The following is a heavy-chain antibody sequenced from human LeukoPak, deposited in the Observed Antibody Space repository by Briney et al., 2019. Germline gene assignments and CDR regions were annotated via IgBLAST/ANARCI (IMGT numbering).Heavy chain of an antibody. V-gene: IGHV3-23*01. Sequence: GGSLRLSCAASGFTFSNFAMSWVRQAPGKGLEWVSAISGSGGSVYYADSVKGRFTISRDNAKNSLYLQMNSLRAEDTAVYYCAELGITMIGGVWGKGTTVTISS. J-gene: IGHJ6*04. CDR3: AELGITMIGGV. CDR2: ISGSGGSV. CDR1: GFTFSNFA. D-gene: IGHD3-10*02.